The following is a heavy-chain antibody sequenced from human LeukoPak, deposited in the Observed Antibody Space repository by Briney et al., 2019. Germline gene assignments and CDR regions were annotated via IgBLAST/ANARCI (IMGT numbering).Heavy chain of an antibody. CDR2: IYYSGST. V-gene: IGHV4-31*03. CDR3: ARNVAGLTYNWFDP. D-gene: IGHD2-15*01. J-gene: IGHJ5*02. Sequence: PSQTLSLTCTVSGGSISSGGYYLSWIRQHPGKGLECIGYIYYSGSTYYNPSLKSRVTISVDTSKNQFSLKLSSVTAADTAVYYCARNVAGLTYNWFDPWGQGTLVTVSS. CDR1: GGSISSGGYY.